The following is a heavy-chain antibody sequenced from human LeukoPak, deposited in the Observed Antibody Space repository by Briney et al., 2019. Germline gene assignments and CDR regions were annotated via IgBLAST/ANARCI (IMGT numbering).Heavy chain of an antibody. Sequence: QTGGSLRLSCAASGFTVSSNYTNWVRQARGKGLEWVSVIYGGGRTYYADSVKGRFTLSRDNSKNMLFLQMNGLRVEDTAVYYCARDQATMIRNGFDVWGQGTTVTVSS. V-gene: IGHV3-53*01. CDR2: IYGGGRT. CDR3: ARDQATMIRNGFDV. CDR1: GFTVSSNY. J-gene: IGHJ6*02. D-gene: IGHD3-10*01.